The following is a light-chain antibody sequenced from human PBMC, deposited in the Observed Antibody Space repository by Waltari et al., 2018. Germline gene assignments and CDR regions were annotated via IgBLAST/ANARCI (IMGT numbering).Light chain of an antibody. Sequence: QMTQSPSSLSASVGYRVTITCQASQDINNYLNWYQQKPGKAPKLLIYDGSTLQPGVPSRFSGSGFATEFTLTISSLQPEDIATYYCQQYDNLGLTFGGGTRVEIK. CDR1: QDINNY. CDR3: QQYDNLGLT. V-gene: IGKV1-33*01. CDR2: DGS. J-gene: IGKJ4*01.